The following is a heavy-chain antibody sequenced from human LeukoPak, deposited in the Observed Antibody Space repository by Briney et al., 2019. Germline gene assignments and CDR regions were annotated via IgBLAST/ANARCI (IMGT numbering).Heavy chain of an antibody. Sequence: GGSLRLSCEASGFTFSYYEMNWVRQAPGKGLEWVAFIRLDGSNKYYADSVRGRFTISRDNSKNTLYLQMNSLRAEDTALYYCAKPHFDYWGQGTLVTVSS. CDR1: GFTFSYYE. J-gene: IGHJ4*02. V-gene: IGHV3-30*02. CDR3: AKPHFDY. CDR2: IRLDGSNK.